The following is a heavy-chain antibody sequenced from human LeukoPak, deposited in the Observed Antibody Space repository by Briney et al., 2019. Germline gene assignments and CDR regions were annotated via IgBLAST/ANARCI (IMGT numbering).Heavy chain of an antibody. V-gene: IGHV4-59*12. CDR3: ARDPGYSGRSD. CDR1: GGSISSYY. Sequence: SETLSLTCTVSGGSISSYYWSWIRQPPGKGLEWIGYIYYSGSTNYNPSLKSRVTISVDTSKNQFSLKLSSVTAADTAVYYCARDPGYSGRSDWGQGTLVTVSS. CDR2: IYYSGST. J-gene: IGHJ4*02. D-gene: IGHD1-26*01.